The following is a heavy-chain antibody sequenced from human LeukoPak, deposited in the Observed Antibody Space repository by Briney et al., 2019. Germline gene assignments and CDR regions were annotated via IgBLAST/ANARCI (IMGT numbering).Heavy chain of an antibody. J-gene: IGHJ5*02. CDR3: ARGDPTIAAAGRYSRFDP. CDR1: GGSFSGYY. CDR2: INHSGST. D-gene: IGHD6-13*01. V-gene: IGHV4-34*01. Sequence: KPSETLSLTCAVYGGSFSGYYWSWIRQPPGKGLEWIGEINHSGSTNYNPSLKSRVTISVDTSKNQFSLKLSSVTAADTAVYYCARGDPTIAAAGRYSRFDPWGQGTLVTVSS.